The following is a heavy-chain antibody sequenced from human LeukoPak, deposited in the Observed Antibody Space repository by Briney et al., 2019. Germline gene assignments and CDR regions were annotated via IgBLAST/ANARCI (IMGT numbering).Heavy chain of an antibody. J-gene: IGHJ5*02. V-gene: IGHV1-18*04. CDR2: ISAYNGNT. Sequence: ASVKVSCKASGYTFTGYYMHWVRQAPGQGLEWMGWISAYNGNTNYAQKLQGRVTMTTDTSTSTAYMELRSLRSEDTAVYYCARATVTTFNWFDPWGQGTVVTVSS. D-gene: IGHD4-17*01. CDR1: GYTFTGYY. CDR3: ARATVTTFNWFDP.